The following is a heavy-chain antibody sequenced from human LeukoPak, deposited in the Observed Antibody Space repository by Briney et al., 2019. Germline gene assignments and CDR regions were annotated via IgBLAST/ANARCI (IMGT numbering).Heavy chain of an antibody. J-gene: IGHJ3*02. V-gene: IGHV4-61*05. CDR1: GGSISSSSYY. CDR3: ARGRSGYDRDAFDI. CDR2: IYYSGST. Sequence: SETLSLTCTVSGGSISSSSYYWGWIRQPPGKGLEWIGYIYYSGSTNYNPSLKSRVTISVDTSKNQFSLKLSSVTAADTAVYYCARGRSGYDRDAFDIWGQGTMVTVSS. D-gene: IGHD5-12*01.